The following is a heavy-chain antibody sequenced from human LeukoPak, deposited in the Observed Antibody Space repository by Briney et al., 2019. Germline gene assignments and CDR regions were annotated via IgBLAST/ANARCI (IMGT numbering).Heavy chain of an antibody. CDR1: GFTFSHYG. CDR2: IWSDGSNK. J-gene: IGHJ4*02. CDR3: AKDAQRGFDYSNSLEY. V-gene: IGHV3-33*06. D-gene: IGHD4-11*01. Sequence: GGSLRLSCAASGFTFSHYGLHWVRQAPGKGLEWVAVIWSDGSNKYYADSVKGRFTVSRDDSKKTLYLQMSSLRGEDTAVYYCAKDAQRGFDYSNSLEYWGQGTLVTVSS.